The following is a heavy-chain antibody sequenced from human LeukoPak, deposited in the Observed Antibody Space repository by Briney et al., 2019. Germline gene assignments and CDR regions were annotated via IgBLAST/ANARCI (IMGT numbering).Heavy chain of an antibody. CDR3: ARDFGIISFVFDY. CDR1: GGSISSSSYY. CDR2: IYYSGST. D-gene: IGHD3-16*01. J-gene: IGHJ4*02. Sequence: SETLSLTCTVSGGSISSSSYYWGWIRQPPGKGLEWVGSIYYSGSTDYNPSLKSRVTISVDTSKNQFSLKLSSVTAADTAVYYCARDFGIISFVFDYWGQGTLVTVSS. V-gene: IGHV4-39*07.